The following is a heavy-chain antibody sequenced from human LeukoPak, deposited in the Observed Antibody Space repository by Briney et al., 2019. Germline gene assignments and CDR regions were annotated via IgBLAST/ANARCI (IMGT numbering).Heavy chain of an antibody. Sequence: GGSLRLSCAASGFTFSSYSMNWVRQAPGKGLEWVSSISSSSSYIYYADSVKGRFTISRDNAKNSLYLQMNSLRAEDTAVYYCAREGEDGYSYFDYWGQGTLVTVSS. CDR3: AREGEDGYSYFDY. D-gene: IGHD5-24*01. V-gene: IGHV3-21*01. CDR2: ISSSSSYI. J-gene: IGHJ4*02. CDR1: GFTFSSYS.